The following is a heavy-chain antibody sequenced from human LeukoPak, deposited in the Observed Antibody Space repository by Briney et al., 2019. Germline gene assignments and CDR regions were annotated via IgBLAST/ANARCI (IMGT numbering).Heavy chain of an antibody. CDR1: GGSISSYY. J-gene: IGHJ4*02. Sequence: SETLSLTCTVSGGSISSYYWSWIRQPPGKGLEWIGYIYYNGSTNYNPSLKSRVTTSVDTSKNQFSLKLSSVTAADTAVYYCARAFVVDSSEKPEIHFDYWGQGTLVTVSS. V-gene: IGHV4-59*01. D-gene: IGHD3-22*01. CDR3: ARAFVVDSSEKPEIHFDY. CDR2: IYYNGST.